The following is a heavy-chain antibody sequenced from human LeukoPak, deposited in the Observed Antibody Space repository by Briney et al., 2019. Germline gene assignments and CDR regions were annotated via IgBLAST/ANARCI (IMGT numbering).Heavy chain of an antibody. D-gene: IGHD3-22*01. CDR1: GGSFSSGSYY. V-gene: IGHV4-61*01. CDR3: ARANYYDSSDRFDP. J-gene: IGHJ5*02. Sequence: PSETLSLTCTVSGGSFSSGSYYWSWIRQPPGKGLEWIGYIYYSGSTNYNPSLKSRVTISVDTSKNQFSLKLSSVTAADTAVYYCARANYYDSSDRFDPWGQGTLVTVSS. CDR2: IYYSGST.